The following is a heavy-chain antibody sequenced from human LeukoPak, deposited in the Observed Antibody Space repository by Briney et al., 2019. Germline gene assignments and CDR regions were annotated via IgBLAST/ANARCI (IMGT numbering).Heavy chain of an antibody. Sequence: GGSLRLSCAASGFTFGNYGMSWVRQAPGKGLEWVSGINWNGGSTGYANSVEGRFTISRDNAKNSQYLQMNSLSVEDTALYYCARAQTYGDSRLLLDYWGQGTLVTVSS. J-gene: IGHJ4*02. CDR2: INWNGGST. D-gene: IGHD4-17*01. CDR1: GFTFGNYG. CDR3: ARAQTYGDSRLLLDY. V-gene: IGHV3-20*04.